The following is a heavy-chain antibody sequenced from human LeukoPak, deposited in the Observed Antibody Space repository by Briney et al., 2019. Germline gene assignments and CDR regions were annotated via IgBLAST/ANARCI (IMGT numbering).Heavy chain of an antibody. CDR1: GFTFSTYA. D-gene: IGHD5-12*01. CDR3: AKDQKGGRNSGYDLGES. J-gene: IGHJ5*02. V-gene: IGHV3-23*01. Sequence: GGSLRLSCAASGFTFSTYAMSWVRQAPGKGLEWVSSICGSGSSIHCVDSYYRDSVKGRFTISRDNSKDTLYLQMDSLRVDDTAIYYCAKDQKGGRNSGYDLGESWGQGTLVIVS. CDR2: ICGSGSSIHCVDS.